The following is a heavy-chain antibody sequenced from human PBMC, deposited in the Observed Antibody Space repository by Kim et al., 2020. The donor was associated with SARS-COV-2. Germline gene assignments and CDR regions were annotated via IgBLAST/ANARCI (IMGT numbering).Heavy chain of an antibody. V-gene: IGHV3-74*01. J-gene: IGHJ5*02. CDR2: ISKDATAI. D-gene: IGHD4-4*01. Sequence: GGSLRLSCAASGFTFSSHWMQWARQAPGKGLEWVSHISKDATAIRYADSVKGRFTVSRDNAKNTLYLQINSLRVEDTAVYYCARDYSAMRKFDPWGQGTLVTVSS. CDR3: ARDYSAMRKFDP. CDR1: GFTFSSHW.